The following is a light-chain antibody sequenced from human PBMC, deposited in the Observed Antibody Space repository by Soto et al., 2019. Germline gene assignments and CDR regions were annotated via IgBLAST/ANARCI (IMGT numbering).Light chain of an antibody. Sequence: EIVLTQSPGTLSLSPGERATLSCRASQSVSSSYLAWYQQKPGQAPRLLIYGASSRATGIPDRFSGSGSGTDFTLTSSRLEPEDFAVYYCQQDGSSPIFTFGPGTKVDIK. V-gene: IGKV3-20*01. CDR1: QSVSSSY. CDR2: GAS. CDR3: QQDGSSPIFT. J-gene: IGKJ3*01.